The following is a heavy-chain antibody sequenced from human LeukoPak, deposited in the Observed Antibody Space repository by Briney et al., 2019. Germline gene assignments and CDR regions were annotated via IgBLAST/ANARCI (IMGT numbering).Heavy chain of an antibody. J-gene: IGHJ4*02. CDR2: ISYDGSNK. Sequence: GRSLRLSCAASGFTFSSYGMHWVRQAPGKGLEWVAVISYDGSNKYYADSVKGRFTISRDNSKNTLYLQMNSLRAEDTAVYYCARDPGSSGWYDYWGQGTLVTVSS. V-gene: IGHV3-30*19. D-gene: IGHD6-19*01. CDR3: ARDPGSSGWYDY. CDR1: GFTFSSYG.